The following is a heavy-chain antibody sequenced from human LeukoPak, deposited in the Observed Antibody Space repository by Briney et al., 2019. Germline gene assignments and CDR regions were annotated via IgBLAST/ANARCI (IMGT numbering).Heavy chain of an antibody. D-gene: IGHD2-2*01. CDR2: IYQSGST. J-gene: IGHJ5*02. V-gene: IGHV4-4*02. Sequence: NPSGTLSLTCAVSGGSISSGNWWNWVRQSPGKGLEWIGEIYQSGSTTYNPSLKSRVTMSMDKSKNEFSLRLTSVTAADTAVYYCARVPLAMSGWFDPWGQGTLVTVSS. CDR3: ARVPLAMSGWFDP. CDR1: GGSISSGNW.